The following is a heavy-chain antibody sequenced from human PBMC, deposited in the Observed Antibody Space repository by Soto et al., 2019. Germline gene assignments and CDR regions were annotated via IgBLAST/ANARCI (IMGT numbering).Heavy chain of an antibody. J-gene: IGHJ6*02. D-gene: IGHD4-17*01. CDR3: ARHGVDYGDYASYYYYGMDV. Sequence: QLQLQESGPGLVKPSETLSLTCTVSGGSISSSTYYWGWIRQPPGKGLEWIGMIYYSGSAYYNPSLKSRVTISIDTSKNQFALRLSSVTAADTAVYYCARHGVDYGDYASYYYYGMDVGGRGTTVTVSS. V-gene: IGHV4-39*01. CDR2: IYYSGSA. CDR1: GGSISSSTYY.